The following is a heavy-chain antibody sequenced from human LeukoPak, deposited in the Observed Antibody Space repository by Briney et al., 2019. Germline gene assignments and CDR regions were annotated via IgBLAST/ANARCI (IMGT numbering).Heavy chain of an antibody. D-gene: IGHD3-22*01. J-gene: IGHJ4*02. CDR3: ARDGPGGYYFLTVDY. Sequence: ASVKVSCKASGYTFTSYGISWVRQAPGQGLEGMGWISAYNGNTNYAQKLQGRVTMTTDTSTSTAYMELRSLRSDDTAVYYCARDGPGGYYFLTVDYWGQGTLVTVSS. CDR2: ISAYNGNT. V-gene: IGHV1-18*01. CDR1: GYTFTSYG.